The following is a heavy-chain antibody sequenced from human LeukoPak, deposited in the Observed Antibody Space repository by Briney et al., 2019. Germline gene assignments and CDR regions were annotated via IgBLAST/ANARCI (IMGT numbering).Heavy chain of an antibody. J-gene: IGHJ4*02. CDR2: ISYDGSNK. V-gene: IGHV3-30-3*01. D-gene: IGHD6-6*01. CDR1: GFTFSSYA. Sequence: PGGSLRLSCEASGFTFSSYAMHWVRQAPGKGLEWVAVISYDGSNKYYADSVKGRFTISRDNSKNTLYLQMNSLRAEDTAVYYCARGRASIAARPDDYWGQGTLVTVSS. CDR3: ARGRASIAARPDDY.